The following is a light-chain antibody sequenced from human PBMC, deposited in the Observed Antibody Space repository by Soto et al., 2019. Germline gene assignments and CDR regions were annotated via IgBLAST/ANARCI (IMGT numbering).Light chain of an antibody. CDR2: AVS. Sequence: QSALTQPASVSGSPGQSIAISCTGSSSDVGVYDYVSWYQQHPGKAPKLMIYAVSHRPSGISNRFSASKSGNTASLTISGLQPEDEADYYCTSYSSGSTYLLFGGGTKLTVL. J-gene: IGLJ2*01. CDR1: SSDVGVYDY. CDR3: TSYSSGSTYLL. V-gene: IGLV2-14*01.